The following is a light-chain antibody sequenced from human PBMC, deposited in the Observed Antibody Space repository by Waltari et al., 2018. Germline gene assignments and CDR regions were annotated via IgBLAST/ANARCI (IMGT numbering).Light chain of an antibody. V-gene: IGKV2-28*01. CDR3: MQALQTWT. Sequence: DIVMTQSPLSLPVTPGEPASISCRSSQSLLHSNGYYYLDWYLQKPGQAPQLLIYLGSNRASGVPDRFTGIASGTDFTLKISRVEAEDVGVYYCMQALQTWTFGQGTKVEIK. CDR2: LGS. J-gene: IGKJ1*01. CDR1: QSLLHSNGYYY.